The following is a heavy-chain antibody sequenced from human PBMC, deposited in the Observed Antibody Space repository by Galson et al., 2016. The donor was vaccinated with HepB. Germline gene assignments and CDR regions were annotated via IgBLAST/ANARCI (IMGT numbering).Heavy chain of an antibody. Sequence: SLRLSCAASGFTVSSNYMSWVRQTPGKGLEWVSVIYRGGSTYYADPVKGRFTISRDNSKNTLYLQMSSLRAEDTAVYYCTRDTYISGTSRHDYWGQGTLVTVSS. CDR3: TRDTYISGTSRHDY. V-gene: IGHV3-53*01. CDR2: IYRGGST. D-gene: IGHD3-9*01. CDR1: GFTVSSNY. J-gene: IGHJ4*02.